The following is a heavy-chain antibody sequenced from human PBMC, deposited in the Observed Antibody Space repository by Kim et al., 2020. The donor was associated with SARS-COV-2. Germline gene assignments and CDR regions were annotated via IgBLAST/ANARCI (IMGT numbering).Heavy chain of an antibody. J-gene: IGHJ4*02. V-gene: IGHV4-34*01. D-gene: IGHD2-15*01. CDR3: ARGRGRGIVVVVAATQFDY. Sequence: SETLSLTCAVYGGSFSGYYWSWIRQPPGKGLEWIGEINHSGSTNYNPSLKSRVTISVDTSKNQFSLKLSSVTAADTAVYYCARGRGRGIVVVVAATQFDYWGQGTLVTVSS. CDR1: GGSFSGYY. CDR2: INHSGST.